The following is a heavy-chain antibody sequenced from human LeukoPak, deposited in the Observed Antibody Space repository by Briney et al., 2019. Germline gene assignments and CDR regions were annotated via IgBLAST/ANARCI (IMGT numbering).Heavy chain of an antibody. Sequence: SETLSLTCAVYGXSFSSYYWSWIRQPPGKGLEWIGYIYYSGSTMYNPSLKGRVTISVDTSKNQFSLKLRSVIAADTAVYFCARLSRRYGSGSFDYWGQGTLVTVSS. J-gene: IGHJ4*02. V-gene: IGHV4-59*08. CDR3: ARLSRRYGSGSFDY. CDR2: IYYSGST. D-gene: IGHD3-10*01. CDR1: GXSFSSYY.